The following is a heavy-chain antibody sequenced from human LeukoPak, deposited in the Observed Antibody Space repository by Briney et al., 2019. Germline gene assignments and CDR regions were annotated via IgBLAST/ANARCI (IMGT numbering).Heavy chain of an antibody. D-gene: IGHD3-16*01. V-gene: IGHV1-69*05. CDR3: ARGLGQAYYYYYMDV. CDR2: IIPIFGTA. Sequence: GASVKVSCKASGGTFSSYAIIWVRQAPGQGLEWMGGIIPIFGTANYAQKFQGRVTITTDESTSTAYMELSSLRSEDTAVYYCARGLGQAYYYYYMDVWGKGTTVTVSS. CDR1: GGTFSSYA. J-gene: IGHJ6*03.